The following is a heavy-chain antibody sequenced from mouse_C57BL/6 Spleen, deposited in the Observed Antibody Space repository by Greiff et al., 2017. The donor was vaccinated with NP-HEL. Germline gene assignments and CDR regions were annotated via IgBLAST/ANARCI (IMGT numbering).Heavy chain of an antibody. J-gene: IGHJ3*01. Sequence: QVHVKQSGAELVKPGASVKLSCKASGYTFTSYWMHWVKQRPGQGLEWIGMIHPNSGSTNYNEKFKSKATLTVDKSSSTAYMQLSSLTSEDSAVYYCADSSGYGWFAYWGQGTLVTVSA. CDR1: GYTFTSYW. D-gene: IGHD3-2*02. CDR3: ADSSGYGWFAY. CDR2: IHPNSGST. V-gene: IGHV1-64*01.